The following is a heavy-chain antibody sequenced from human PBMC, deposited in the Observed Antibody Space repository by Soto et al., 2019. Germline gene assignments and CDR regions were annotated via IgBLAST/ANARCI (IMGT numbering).Heavy chain of an antibody. CDR2: ISAYNGNT. J-gene: IGHJ4*02. CDR3: AKDHGTYASVGGDY. CDR1: GYTFTSYG. Sequence: ASVKVSCKASGYTFTSYGISWVRQAPGQGLEWMGWISAYNGNTFYADSVKGRFTISRDNSKSTLLLQLNSLRAEDTAIYYCAKDHGTYASVGGDYWGQGTLVTVS. D-gene: IGHD1-26*01. V-gene: IGHV1-18*01.